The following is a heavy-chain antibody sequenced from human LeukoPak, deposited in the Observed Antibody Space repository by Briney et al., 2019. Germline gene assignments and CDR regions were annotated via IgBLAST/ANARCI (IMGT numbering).Heavy chain of an antibody. V-gene: IGHV4-39*01. D-gene: IGHD2-2*01. CDR3: ARGVAVVPATHDYFDY. Sequence: SETLSLTCTVSGGSISSSGYYWGWIRQPPGKGLEWIGSIYYSGSTYHNPSLKSRVTISVDTSKNQFSLKLSSVTAADTAVYYCARGVAVVPATHDYFDYWGQGSLVTVSS. CDR2: IYYSGST. CDR1: GGSISSSGYY. J-gene: IGHJ4*02.